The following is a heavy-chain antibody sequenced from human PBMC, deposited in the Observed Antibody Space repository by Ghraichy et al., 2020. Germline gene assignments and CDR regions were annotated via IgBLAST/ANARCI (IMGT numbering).Heavy chain of an antibody. CDR2: IKDDGSER. V-gene: IGHV3-7*03. CDR1: GFTFSDYW. D-gene: IGHD6-13*01. CDR3: VRGTITAAGMDY. Sequence: GGSLRLSCVASGFTFSDYWVNWVRQAPGKGLEWLGNIKDDGSERYYVDSVAGRFTITRDNAKNSVFLQMSSLRVEDTALYYCVRGTITAAGMDYWGQGALVTVSS. J-gene: IGHJ4*02.